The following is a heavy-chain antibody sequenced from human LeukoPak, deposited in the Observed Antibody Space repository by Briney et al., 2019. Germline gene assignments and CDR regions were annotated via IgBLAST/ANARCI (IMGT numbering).Heavy chain of an antibody. CDR1: GGSISSSSYY. Sequence: SETLSLTCTVSGGSISSSSYYWGWIRQTPGKGLEWIGSISYAGSTYYNPSLKSRVTISVDTSKNQFSLKLSSVTAAETAVYYCASIMATKNNWFESWGQGTLVTVSS. V-gene: IGHV4-39*01. J-gene: IGHJ5*01. D-gene: IGHD5-12*01. CDR2: ISYAGST. CDR3: ASIMATKNNWFES.